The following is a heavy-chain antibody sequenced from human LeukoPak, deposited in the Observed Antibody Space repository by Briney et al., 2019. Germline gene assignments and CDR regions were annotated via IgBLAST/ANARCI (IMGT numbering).Heavy chain of an antibody. V-gene: IGHV3-30*04. D-gene: IGHD3-9*01. J-gene: IGHJ4*02. CDR2: ISYDGSNK. CDR3: AKANDILTGPFDY. Sequence: PGGSLRLSCAASGFTFSSYAMHWVRQAPGKGLEWVAVISYDGSNKYYADSVKGRFTISRDNSKNTLYLQMNSLRAEDTAVYYCAKANDILTGPFDYWGQGTLVTVSS. CDR1: GFTFSSYA.